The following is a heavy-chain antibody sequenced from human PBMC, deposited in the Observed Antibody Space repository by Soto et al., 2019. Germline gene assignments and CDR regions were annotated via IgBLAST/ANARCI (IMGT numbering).Heavy chain of an antibody. V-gene: IGHV3-21*01. Sequence: DVQLVESGGGLVKPGGSLRLSCAASGFTFSIYTMNWVRQAPGKGLEWVSSISSSSSYIYYADSVKGRFTISRDNAKNSLYLQMNSLRAEDTAVYYCARAGCSGGSCYSNWNFDYWGQGTLVTVSS. D-gene: IGHD2-15*01. CDR1: GFTFSIYT. CDR3: ARAGCSGGSCYSNWNFDY. J-gene: IGHJ4*02. CDR2: ISSSSSYI.